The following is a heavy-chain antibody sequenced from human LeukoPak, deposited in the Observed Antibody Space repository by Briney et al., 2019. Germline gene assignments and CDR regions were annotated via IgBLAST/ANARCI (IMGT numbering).Heavy chain of an antibody. V-gene: IGHV4-61*08. Sequence: SETLSLTCTVPGASVSSGGYYWSWLRHPPGKGLEWIGYIYYSGSTNYTPSLKSRVTISVDTSKNQFSLKVSSVTAADTAVYYCARRGGSGRSFDYWGQGTLVTVSS. D-gene: IGHD3-10*01. J-gene: IGHJ4*02. CDR1: GASVSSGGYY. CDR2: IYYSGST. CDR3: ARRGGSGRSFDY.